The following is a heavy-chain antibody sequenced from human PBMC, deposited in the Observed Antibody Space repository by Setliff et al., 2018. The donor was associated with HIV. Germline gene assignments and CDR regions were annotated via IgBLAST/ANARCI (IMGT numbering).Heavy chain of an antibody. V-gene: IGHV3-7*03. CDR1: GFSFGSNW. Sequence: PGGSLRLSCAASGFSFGSNWMSWVRQAPGKGLEWVANIKQDGSDKYYVDSMKGRLTISRDNAKNSLYLQMTSLRAEDTALYFCARDPRTDSSYAWFGSWGQGTLVTVSS. CDR3: ARDPRTDSSYAWFGS. CDR2: IKQDGSDK. D-gene: IGHD6-6*01. J-gene: IGHJ5*01.